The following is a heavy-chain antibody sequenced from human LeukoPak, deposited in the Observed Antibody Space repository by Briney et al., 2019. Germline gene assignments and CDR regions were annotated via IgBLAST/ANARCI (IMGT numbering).Heavy chain of an antibody. Sequence: GGSLRLSCAASGFTFSSYWMNWARQAPGKGLEWVASINHNGNVNYYVDSVKGRLTISRDNAKNSLYLQMSDLRAEDTAVYFCARGGGLDVWGQGATVTVSS. D-gene: IGHD3-16*01. J-gene: IGHJ6*02. CDR2: INHNGNVN. CDR3: ARGGGLDV. CDR1: GFTFSSYW. V-gene: IGHV3-7*03.